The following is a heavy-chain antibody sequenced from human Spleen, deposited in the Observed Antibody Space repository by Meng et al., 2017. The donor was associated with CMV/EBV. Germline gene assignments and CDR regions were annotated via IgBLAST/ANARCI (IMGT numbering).Heavy chain of an antibody. CDR3: ARQSYPQFYFDY. CDR1: GYSFTSYW. Sequence: GESLKISWKTSGYSFTSYWIGWVRQIPGKGLEWMGIIYPGDSDTRYSPSFQGQVTISADESISTAYLQWSSLKASDTAIYYGARQSYPQFYFDYWGQGTLVTVSS. CDR2: IYPGDSDT. D-gene: IGHD3-16*02. J-gene: IGHJ4*02. V-gene: IGHV5-51*01.